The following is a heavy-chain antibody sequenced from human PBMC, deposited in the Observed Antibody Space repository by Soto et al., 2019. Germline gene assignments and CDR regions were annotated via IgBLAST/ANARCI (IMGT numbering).Heavy chain of an antibody. CDR3: AREGWLPGYMDV. Sequence: GGSLRLSCASSGFTFSSYDMHLVRQATGKGLEWVSAIGTAGDTYYPGSVKGRFTISRENAKNSLYLQMNSLRAGDTAVYYCAREGWLPGYMDVWGKGTTVTVSS. D-gene: IGHD6-19*01. CDR2: IGTAGDT. V-gene: IGHV3-13*01. J-gene: IGHJ6*03. CDR1: GFTFSSYD.